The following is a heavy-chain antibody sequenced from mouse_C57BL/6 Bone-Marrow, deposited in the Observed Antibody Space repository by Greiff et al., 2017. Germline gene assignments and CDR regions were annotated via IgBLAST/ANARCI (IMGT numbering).Heavy chain of an antibody. Sequence: QVQLQQSGAELVRPGASVTLSCKASGYTFTDYEMHWVKQTPVHGLEWIGAIDPETGGTAYNQKFKGKAILTADKSSSTAYMELRSLTSEDSAVYYCTRGGIYDGYYSYAMDYWGQGTSVTGSS. J-gene: IGHJ4*01. CDR2: IDPETGGT. D-gene: IGHD2-3*01. V-gene: IGHV1-15*01. CDR3: TRGGIYDGYYSYAMDY. CDR1: GYTFTDYE.